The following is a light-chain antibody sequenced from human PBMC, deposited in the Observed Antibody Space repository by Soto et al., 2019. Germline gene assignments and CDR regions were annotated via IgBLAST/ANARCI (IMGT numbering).Light chain of an antibody. CDR3: QQFQTPART. Sequence: DIVMTQSPDSLAVSLGERATINCKSSQSVLHSANNKNYLTWYQQKQGQPPKLLIYWASTRESGVPDRFSGSVSGTDFTLTISSLQAEDVAVYYCQQFQTPARTFGQGTKVEIK. J-gene: IGKJ1*01. CDR1: QSVLHSANNKNY. V-gene: IGKV4-1*01. CDR2: WAS.